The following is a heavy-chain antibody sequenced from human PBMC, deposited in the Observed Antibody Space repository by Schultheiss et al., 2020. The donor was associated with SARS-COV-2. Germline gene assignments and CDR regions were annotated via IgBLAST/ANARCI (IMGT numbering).Heavy chain of an antibody. J-gene: IGHJ4*02. CDR3: ARDRGGGAAAGY. V-gene: IGHV1-58*02. CDR1: GYTFTSYD. Sequence: SVKVSCKASGYTFTSYDINWVRQARGQRLEWIGWIVVGSGNTNYAQKFQGRVTMTRDTSTSTVYMELSSLRSEDTAVYYCARDRGGGAAAGYWGQGTLVTVSS. D-gene: IGHD6-13*01. CDR2: IVVGSGNT.